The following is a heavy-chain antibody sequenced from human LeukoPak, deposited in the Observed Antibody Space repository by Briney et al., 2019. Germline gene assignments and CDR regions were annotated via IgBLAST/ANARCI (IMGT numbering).Heavy chain of an antibody. J-gene: IGHJ5*02. Sequence: GASVKVSCKASGYTFTNYGISWVRQAPGQGLEWMGIINPSGGSTSYAQKFQGRVTMTRDMSTSTVYMELSSLRSEDTAVYYCAREVSAFDPWGQGTLVTVSS. CDR3: AREVSAFDP. D-gene: IGHD2-8*01. CDR2: INPSGGST. CDR1: GYTFTNYG. V-gene: IGHV1-46*01.